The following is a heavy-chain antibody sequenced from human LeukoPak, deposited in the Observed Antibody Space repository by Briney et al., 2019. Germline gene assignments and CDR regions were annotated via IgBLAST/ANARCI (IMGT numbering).Heavy chain of an antibody. D-gene: IGHD2-15*01. J-gene: IGHJ4*02. CDR1: GYTFSSFG. CDR3: ARGGGYCSGGSCYEFDY. V-gene: IGHV1-18*01. Sequence: ASVKVSCKASGYTFSSFGISWVRQAPGQGLEWMGWISAYNGDTNYAQKLQGRVTMTTDTSTSTAYMELRSLRSDDTAVYYRARGGGYCSGGSCYEFDYWGQGTLVTVSS. CDR2: ISAYNGDT.